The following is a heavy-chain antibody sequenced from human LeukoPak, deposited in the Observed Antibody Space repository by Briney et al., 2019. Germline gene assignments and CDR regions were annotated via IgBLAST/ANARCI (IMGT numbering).Heavy chain of an antibody. CDR3: ARDHATADYYYYGTDV. D-gene: IGHD6-25*01. J-gene: IGHJ6*02. CDR2: IRYDGSNK. V-gene: IGHV3-30*02. CDR1: GFTFSSYG. Sequence: GSLRLSCAASGFTFSSYGMHWVRQAPGKGLEWVAFIRYDGSNKYYADSVKGRFTISRDNSKNTLYLQMNSLRAEDTAVYYCARDHATADYYYYGTDVWGQGTTVTVSS.